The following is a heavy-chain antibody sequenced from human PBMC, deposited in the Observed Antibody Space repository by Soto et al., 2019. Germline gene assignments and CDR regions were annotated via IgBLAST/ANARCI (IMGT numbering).Heavy chain of an antibody. D-gene: IGHD2-2*01. CDR1: GFPFSTYS. CDR3: ARAPQLVAPAATGFDS. CDR2: ISASTFTT. J-gene: IGHJ4*02. V-gene: IGHV3-48*02. Sequence: EVELVESGGGLVQPGGSLRLSCAASGFPFSTYSMSWVRQAPGKGLEWILYISASTFTTFYPDSVKGRFTISRDTAQNSLYLQMNSLRDEDTAVYYCARAPQLVAPAATGFDSWGQGTLVTVSS.